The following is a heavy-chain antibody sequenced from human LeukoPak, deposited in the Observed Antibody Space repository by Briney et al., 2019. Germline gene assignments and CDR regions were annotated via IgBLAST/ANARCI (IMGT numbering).Heavy chain of an antibody. D-gene: IGHD3-22*01. CDR2: IYPGDSDT. J-gene: IGHJ5*02. Sequence: GESLKISRKGSGYSFTTYWIAWVRQMPGKGLEWMGIIYPGDSDTRYSPSFQGQVTISADKSISTAYLQWSSLKASDTAMYYCARVYYDSSGQFYNWFDPWGQGTLVTVSS. V-gene: IGHV5-51*01. CDR1: GYSFTTYW. CDR3: ARVYYDSSGQFYNWFDP.